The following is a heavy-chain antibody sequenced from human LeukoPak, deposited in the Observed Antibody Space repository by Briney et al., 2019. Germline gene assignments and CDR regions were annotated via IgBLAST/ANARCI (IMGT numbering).Heavy chain of an antibody. CDR1: GYSISSGYY. CDR3: ARDGRVPYYYYYMDV. D-gene: IGHD1-1*01. V-gene: IGHV4-38-2*02. Sequence: SETLSLTCTVSGYSISSGYYWGWIRQPPGKGLEWIGSIYHSGSTYYNPSLKSRVTISVDTSKNQFSLKLSSVTAADTAVYYCARDGRVPYYYYYMDVWGKGTTATVSS. CDR2: IYHSGST. J-gene: IGHJ6*03.